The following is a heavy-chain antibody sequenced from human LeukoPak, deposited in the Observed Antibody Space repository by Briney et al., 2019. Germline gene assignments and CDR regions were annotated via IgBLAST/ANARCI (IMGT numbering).Heavy chain of an antibody. CDR1: GYTFTSYD. CDR3: ARAPVYSGTYFDH. CDR2: MNPNSGNT. D-gene: IGHD1-26*01. Sequence: ASVKVSRKASGYTFTSYDINWVRQATGQGLEWMGWMNPNSGNTGSAQRFQGRVTMTRGTSISTAYMELSSLRSEDTAVYYCARAPVYSGTYFDHWGQGTLVTVSS. V-gene: IGHV1-8*01. J-gene: IGHJ4*02.